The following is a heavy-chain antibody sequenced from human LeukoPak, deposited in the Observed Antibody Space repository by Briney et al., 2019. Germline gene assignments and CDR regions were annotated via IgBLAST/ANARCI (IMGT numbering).Heavy chain of an antibody. J-gene: IGHJ3*02. CDR1: GFTVSSNY. D-gene: IGHD5-18*01. CDR2: IYSGGIYNDGTT. Sequence: GGSLRLSCAASGFTVSSNYMSWVRQAPGKGLEWVSVIYSGGIYNDGTTNYGDSVKGRFTISRDNSKNTLYLQMNGLRAEDTAVYYCARRELLGYSYGLRTFNIWGQGTTVTVSS. CDR3: ARRELLGYSYGLRTFNI. V-gene: IGHV3-66*04.